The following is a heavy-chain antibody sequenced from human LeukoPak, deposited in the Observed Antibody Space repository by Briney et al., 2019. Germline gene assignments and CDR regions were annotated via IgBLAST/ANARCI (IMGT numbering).Heavy chain of an antibody. CDR3: AKGRGSYLTRPDY. CDR2: ISGSGGST. D-gene: IGHD1-26*01. Sequence: GGSLRLSCAASGFTFSSYAMSWVRQAPGKGLEWVSAISGSGGSTYYADSVKGRFTISRDNSKNTLYLQMNSLRAEDTAVYYRAKGRGSYLTRPDYWGQGTLVTVSS. J-gene: IGHJ4*02. V-gene: IGHV3-23*01. CDR1: GFTFSSYA.